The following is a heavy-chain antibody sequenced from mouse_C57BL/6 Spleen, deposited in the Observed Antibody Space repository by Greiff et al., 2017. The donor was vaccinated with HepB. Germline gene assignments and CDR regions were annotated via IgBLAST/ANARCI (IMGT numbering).Heavy chain of an antibody. CDR3: ARGVLYAMDY. J-gene: IGHJ4*01. CDR2: IDPSDSYT. CDR1: GYTFTSYW. D-gene: IGHD1-1*01. Sequence: QVQLQQPGAELVMPGASVKLSCKASGYTFTSYWMHWVKQRPGQGLEWIGEIDPSDSYTNANQKFKGKSTLTVDKSSSTAYMQLSGVTSEDSAVYYCARGVLYAMDYWGQGTSVTVSS. V-gene: IGHV1-69*01.